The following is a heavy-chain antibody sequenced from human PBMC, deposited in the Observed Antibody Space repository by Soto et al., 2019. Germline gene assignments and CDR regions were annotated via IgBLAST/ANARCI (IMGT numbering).Heavy chain of an antibody. D-gene: IGHD2-15*01. J-gene: IGHJ4*02. CDR1: GYTFTSYD. CDR3: ARGFYLGYSIGCSCYSFGPRAGSDY. Sequence: QVQLVQSGAEVKKPGASVKVSCKASGYTFTSYDINWVRQATGQGLEWMGWMNPNSGNTGYAQKFQGRVTMTRNTSISTAYMELSILRSKDTAVYYCARGFYLGYSIGCSCYSFGPRAGSDYWGQGTLVTVSS. V-gene: IGHV1-8*01. CDR2: MNPNSGNT.